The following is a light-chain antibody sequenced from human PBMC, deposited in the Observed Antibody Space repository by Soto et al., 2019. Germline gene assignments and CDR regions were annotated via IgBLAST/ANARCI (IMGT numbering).Light chain of an antibody. CDR3: ATWDDSLSGHWV. CDR1: SSNVGSNF. V-gene: IGLV1-47*02. J-gene: IGLJ3*02. Sequence: QAVVTQPPSASGTPGQTVTISCSGSSSNVGSNFVYWYQQVPGTAPKLLIYYNNKRPSGVPDRVSGSKSGTSASLAISGLRSEDEADYYCATWDDSLSGHWVFGGGTQLTVL. CDR2: YNN.